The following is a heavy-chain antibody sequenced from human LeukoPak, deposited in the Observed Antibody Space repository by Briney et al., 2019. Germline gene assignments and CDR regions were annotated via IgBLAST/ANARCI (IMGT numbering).Heavy chain of an antibody. V-gene: IGHV3-23*01. J-gene: IGHJ4*02. CDR2: ISGDGVSP. D-gene: IGHD3-3*01. CDR3: AKDRPDPSGVLRFLEWQRGDY. Sequence: PGGSLRLSCSASGFTFNNYALTWVRQTPGKGLECVSAISGDGVSPYYADSVKGRFTISRDNSKNTLYLQMNSLRAEDTAVYYCAKDRPDPSGVLRFLEWQRGDYWGQGTLVTVSS. CDR1: GFTFNNYA.